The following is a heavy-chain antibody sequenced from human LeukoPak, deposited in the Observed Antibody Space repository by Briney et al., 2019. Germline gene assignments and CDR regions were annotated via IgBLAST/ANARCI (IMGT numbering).Heavy chain of an antibody. CDR2: IYRSGST. J-gene: IGHJ4*02. CDR1: GYSISSGYY. V-gene: IGHV4-38-2*02. D-gene: IGHD3-22*01. CDR3: ARGVTYYYDSSGYFDY. Sequence: SETLSLTCTVSGYSISSGYYWGWIRQPPGKGLEWIGSIYRSGSTYYNPSLKSRVTISVDTSKNQFSLKLSSVTAADTAVYYCARGVTYYYDSSGYFDYWGQGTLVTVSS.